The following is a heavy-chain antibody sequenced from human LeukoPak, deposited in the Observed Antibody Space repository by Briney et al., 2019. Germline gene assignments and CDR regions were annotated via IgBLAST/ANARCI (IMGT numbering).Heavy chain of an antibody. J-gene: IGHJ4*02. CDR2: ISGSSRHK. V-gene: IGHV3-21*01. D-gene: IGHD6-13*01. CDR1: GFTFSSYT. CDR3: ARTANFAAGYYIDY. Sequence: GGSLSLSCAASGFTFSSYTMNWVRQAPGKGLEWVSSISGSSRHKYYADSVKGRFTISRDNAKNSLYLQMNSLRAENTAVYYCARTANFAAGYYIDYWGQGTLVTVSS.